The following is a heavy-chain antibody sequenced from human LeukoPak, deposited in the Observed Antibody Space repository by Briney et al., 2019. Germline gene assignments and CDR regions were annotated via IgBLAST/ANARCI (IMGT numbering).Heavy chain of an antibody. D-gene: IGHD6-19*01. V-gene: IGHV4-30-2*01. J-gene: IGHJ4*02. Sequence: SQTLSLTCAVSGGSISSGGYSWSWIRQPPGKGLEWIGYIYHSGSTYYNPSLKSRVTISVDRSKNQFSLKLSSVTAADTAVYYCARDGDINSSGYFDYWGQGTLVTVSS. CDR1: GGSISSGGYS. CDR3: ARDGDINSSGYFDY. CDR2: IYHSGST.